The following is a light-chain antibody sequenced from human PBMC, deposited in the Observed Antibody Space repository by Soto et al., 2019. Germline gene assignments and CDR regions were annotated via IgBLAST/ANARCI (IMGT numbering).Light chain of an antibody. V-gene: IGKV3-20*01. CDR3: QQYGGSPYT. CDR1: QSVSSNY. CDR2: GAS. Sequence: EIVLTQSPGTLSLSPGEGATLSCRASQSVSSNYLAWYQQKPGQAPRLLIYGASSRATGIPGRFSGSGSGTDFTLTISRLEPADFAVYYCQQYGGSPYTFGQGTKLEIK. J-gene: IGKJ2*01.